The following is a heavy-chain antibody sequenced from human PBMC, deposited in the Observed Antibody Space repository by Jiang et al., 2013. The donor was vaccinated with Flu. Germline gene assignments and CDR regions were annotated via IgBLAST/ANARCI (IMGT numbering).Heavy chain of an antibody. CDR3: ARGSVTPNYYYGMVV. Sequence: QSGSELKKPGASVKVSCKASGYIFSTYAMNWVRQAPGQGLEWMGWIDTNTGNPTYAPGFTGRFVFSLDTSVSTTYMQITSLKAEDTAVYYCARGSVTPNYYYGMVVWGQGTSVTVSS. J-gene: IGHJ6*02. CDR2: IDTNTGNP. V-gene: IGHV7-4-1*02. CDR1: GYIFSTYA. D-gene: IGHD4-17*01.